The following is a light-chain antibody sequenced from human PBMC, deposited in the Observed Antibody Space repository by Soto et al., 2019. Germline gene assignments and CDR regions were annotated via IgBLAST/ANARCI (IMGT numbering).Light chain of an antibody. CDR3: LHDYEFPFT. CDR2: SAS. Sequence: AIQMTQSPSSLSASVGDRVTITCRASQGIRDDLAWYQQKPGKAPKLLIYSASSLPSGVPSRFSGRGSGTDFTLTISSLQPEDFATYFCLHDYEFPFTFGPGTRVDIK. J-gene: IGKJ3*01. V-gene: IGKV1-6*01. CDR1: QGIRDD.